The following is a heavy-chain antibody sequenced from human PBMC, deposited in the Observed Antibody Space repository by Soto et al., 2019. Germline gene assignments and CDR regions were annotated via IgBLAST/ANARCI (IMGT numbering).Heavy chain of an antibody. CDR3: ARDRGSYGMDV. CDR2: VSPIGTP. Sequence: QVQLQESGPGLVKPLQTLSLTCTVSGDSVSGGYYWSWVRQRPRKGLEWIGYVSPIGTPYYSPSLKLRVSISMDTSKTQLSLEGRSVTAADTAVYCCARDRGSYGMDVWGQGTTVTVSS. J-gene: IGHJ6*01. V-gene: IGHV4-31*03. CDR1: GDSVSGGYY.